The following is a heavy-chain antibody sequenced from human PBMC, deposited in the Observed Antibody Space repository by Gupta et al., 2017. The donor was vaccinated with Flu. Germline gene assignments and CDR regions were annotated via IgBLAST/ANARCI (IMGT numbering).Heavy chain of an antibody. CDR3: ARHFSDRDAFDI. CDR2: LSSSSSYR. Sequence: AHLVESVGGLVKPGGSLRLSCAASGFHFGIYSIRWVRQAPGKGVGWVSALSSSSSYRYFSDAVKGRFTITRDNAKNSLYLQMNSLRAEDTAVYYCARHFSDRDAFDIWGQGTMVTVSS. D-gene: IGHD3-22*01. CDR1: GFHFGIYS. J-gene: IGHJ3*02. V-gene: IGHV3-21*01.